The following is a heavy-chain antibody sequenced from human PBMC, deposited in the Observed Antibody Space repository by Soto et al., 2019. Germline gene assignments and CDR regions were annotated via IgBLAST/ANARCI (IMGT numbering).Heavy chain of an antibody. J-gene: IGHJ6*02. CDR3: TRDHESGSWRYYYGMDV. V-gene: IGHV3-49*04. CDR2: IRSNAYGGTT. Sequence: GGSLRLSCTGSGFTFGDYAMSWVRQAPGKGLEWVGFIRSNAYGGTTEYAASVKGRFTISRDDSKSIAYLQMNSLKTEDTAVYYCTRDHESGSWRYYYGMDVWGQGTTVTVSS. CDR1: GFTFGDYA. D-gene: IGHD6-13*01.